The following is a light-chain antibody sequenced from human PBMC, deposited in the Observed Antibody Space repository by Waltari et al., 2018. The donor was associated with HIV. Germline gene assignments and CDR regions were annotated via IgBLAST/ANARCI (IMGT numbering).Light chain of an antibody. CDR1: QTIRNY. CDR3: QQTYSTPWT. J-gene: IGKJ1*01. Sequence: DIQMTQSPSSLSASVGDRVTIPCRASQTIRNYLHWYQQKPGRAPNLLISAASNLLSGVPSRFSGSSSGTDFILTITSLQPEDFATYYCQQTYSTPWTFGQGTQVEIK. V-gene: IGKV1-39*01. CDR2: AAS.